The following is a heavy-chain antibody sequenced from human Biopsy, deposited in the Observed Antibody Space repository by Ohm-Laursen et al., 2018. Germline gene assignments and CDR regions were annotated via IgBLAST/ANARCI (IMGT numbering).Heavy chain of an antibody. CDR1: GFTFSRSV. V-gene: IGHV3-74*03. J-gene: IGHJ4*02. CDR3: TGDSGGLGDY. CDR2: IHGDERSA. D-gene: IGHD2-8*02. Sequence: LRLSCAASGFTFSRSVMHWVRQAPGKGLMWVSRIHGDERSATYAEPVKGRFTISRDNAKNTLHLQMNSLRAEDTAVYYCTGDSGGLGDYWGQGILVTVAS.